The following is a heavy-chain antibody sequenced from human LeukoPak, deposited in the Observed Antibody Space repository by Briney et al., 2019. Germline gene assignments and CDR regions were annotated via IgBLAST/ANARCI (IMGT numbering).Heavy chain of an antibody. V-gene: IGHV3-15*01. CDR1: GFTFSNAW. D-gene: IGHD3-10*01. CDR2: IKSKTDGGTT. CDR3: TTEITMVRGVIIRRRKVPVDY. J-gene: IGHJ4*02. Sequence: PGGSLRLSCAASGFTFSNAWMSWVRQAPGKGLEWVGRIKSKTDGGTTDYAAPVKGRFTILRDDSKNTLYLQMNSLKTEDTAVYYCTTEITMVRGVIIRRRKVPVDYWGQGTLVTVSS.